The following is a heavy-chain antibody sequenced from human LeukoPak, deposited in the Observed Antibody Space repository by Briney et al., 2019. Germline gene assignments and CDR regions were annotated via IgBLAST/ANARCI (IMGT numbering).Heavy chain of an antibody. CDR3: AREVVSTPSYFDS. Sequence: RPGGSLRLSCAASGFTVSSGYMYWVRLAPGKGLEWVSFFYRGDSTYYAESVRGRFTISRDNSKSTLYLLMNSLIPEDTAVYYCAREVVSTPSYFDSWGQGTLVTVSS. CDR1: GFTVSSGY. J-gene: IGHJ4*02. D-gene: IGHD2-15*01. V-gene: IGHV3-53*01. CDR2: FYRGDST.